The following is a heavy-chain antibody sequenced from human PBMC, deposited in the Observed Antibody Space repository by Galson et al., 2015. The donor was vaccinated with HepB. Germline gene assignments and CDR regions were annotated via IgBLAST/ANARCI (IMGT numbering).Heavy chain of an antibody. Sequence: QSGAEVKKPGESLKISCQGSGYYFTKYWIAWVRQMPGKGLEWMGVIYPGDSDTRYSPSFRGQVTISADKSTNTAYLRWSSLKASDTAIDYCARQKRGGDTPMFGVYYYYYGMDVWGQGTTVTVSS. CDR3: ARQKRGGDTPMFGVYYYYYGMDV. CDR2: IYPGDSDT. D-gene: IGHD5-18*01. J-gene: IGHJ6*02. CDR1: GYYFTKYW. V-gene: IGHV5-51*01.